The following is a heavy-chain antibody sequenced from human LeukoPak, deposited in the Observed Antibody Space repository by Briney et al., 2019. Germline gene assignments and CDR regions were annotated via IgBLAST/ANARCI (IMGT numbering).Heavy chain of an antibody. CDR3: ARDKSGNSGWYSYFDY. CDR2: INPNSGDT. CDR1: GYSFTDYI. J-gene: IGHJ4*02. Sequence: GASVRVSCKASGYSFTDYILNWVRQAPGQGLEWMGWINPNSGDTNYAQKFQGRVTMTRDTSISTAYMELSRLRSDDTAVYYCARDKSGNSGWYSYFDYWGQGTLVTVSS. D-gene: IGHD6-19*01. V-gene: IGHV1-2*02.